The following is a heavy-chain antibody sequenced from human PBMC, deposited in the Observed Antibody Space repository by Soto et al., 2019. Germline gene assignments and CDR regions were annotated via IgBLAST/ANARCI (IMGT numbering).Heavy chain of an antibody. J-gene: IGHJ6*02. CDR3: AKDRDRDYYYGMDV. Sequence: GGSLRLSCAASGFTFSSYGMHWVRQAPGKGLEWVAVISYDGSNKYYADSVKGRFTISRDNSKNTLYLQMNSLRAEDTAVYYCAKDRDRDYYYGMDVWGQGTTVTAP. CDR2: ISYDGSNK. D-gene: IGHD2-21*02. V-gene: IGHV3-30*18. CDR1: GFTFSSYG.